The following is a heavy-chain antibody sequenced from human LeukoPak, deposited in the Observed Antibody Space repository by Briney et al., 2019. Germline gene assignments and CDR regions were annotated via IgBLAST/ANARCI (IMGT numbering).Heavy chain of an antibody. D-gene: IGHD2-2*01. Sequence: SETLSLTCTVSSASITSYYWSWIRQPPGKGLEWIGQIYYSGSTNYNPSLKSRVTISVDTSKNQFSLKLSSVTAADTAVYYCARGVSQAAAMLDFDYWGQGTLVTVSS. CDR2: IYYSGST. J-gene: IGHJ4*02. CDR3: ARGVSQAAAMLDFDY. CDR1: SASITSYY. V-gene: IGHV4-59*08.